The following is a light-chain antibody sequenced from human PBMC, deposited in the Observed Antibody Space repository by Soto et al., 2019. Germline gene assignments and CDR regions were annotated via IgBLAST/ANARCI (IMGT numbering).Light chain of an antibody. CDR3: CSYADGSIYF. V-gene: IGLV2-14*03. CDR2: YVD. CDR1: SRDVGAYDY. Sequence: QSVLTQPASVSGSPGQSITISCTGTSRDVGAYDYFSWYLQYPDKAPQLLIYYVDHRPSGVSSRFSGYKSGNTASLTISGLQAEDEGDYYCCSYADGSIYFFGTGTKLTVL. J-gene: IGLJ1*01.